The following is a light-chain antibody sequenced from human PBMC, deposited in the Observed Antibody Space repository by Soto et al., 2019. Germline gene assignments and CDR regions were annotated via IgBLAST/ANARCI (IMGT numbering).Light chain of an antibody. Sequence: DIQMTQSPSSLSPSVGDRVTITSLASQTISSWLAWYQQKPGKAPKLLIYAASTLQSGVPSRFSGSGSGTDFTLTISCLQSEDFATYYCQQYYSYPITFGQGTRLEIK. CDR3: QQYYSYPIT. J-gene: IGKJ5*01. V-gene: IGKV1-5*01. CDR1: QTISSW. CDR2: AAS.